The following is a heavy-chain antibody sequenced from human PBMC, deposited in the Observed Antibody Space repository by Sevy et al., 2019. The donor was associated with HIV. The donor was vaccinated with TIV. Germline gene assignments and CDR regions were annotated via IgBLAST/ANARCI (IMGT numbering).Heavy chain of an antibody. D-gene: IGHD6-13*01. Sequence: ASVKVSCKASGGTFSSYAISWVRQAPGQGLEWMGGINPIFGTANYAQKFQGRVTITADESTSTAYMELSSLRSEDTAVYYCARDRGRVIAAAGHYGMDVWGQGTTVTVSS. J-gene: IGHJ6*02. CDR3: ARDRGRVIAAAGHYGMDV. CDR1: GGTFSSYA. CDR2: INPIFGTA. V-gene: IGHV1-69*13.